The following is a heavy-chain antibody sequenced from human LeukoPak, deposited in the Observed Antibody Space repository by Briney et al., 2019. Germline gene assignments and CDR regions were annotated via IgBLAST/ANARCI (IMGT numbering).Heavy chain of an antibody. CDR3: ARGRGWYCSSTSCQRFAEYFQH. V-gene: IGHV3-30*04. D-gene: IGHD2-2*01. CDR2: ISYDGSNK. CDR1: GFTLSSYA. Sequence: LPGGSLRLSCAAPGFTLSSYAMHWVRQAQGKGLEGVAVISYDGSNKYYADSVKGRFTISRDNSKNTLYLQMNSLRAEDTAVYYCARGRGWYCSSTSCQRFAEYFQHWGQGTLVTVSS. J-gene: IGHJ1*01.